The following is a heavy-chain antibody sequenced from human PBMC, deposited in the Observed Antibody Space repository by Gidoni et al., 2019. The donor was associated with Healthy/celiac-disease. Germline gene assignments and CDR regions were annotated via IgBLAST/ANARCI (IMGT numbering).Heavy chain of an antibody. J-gene: IGHJ4*02. CDR3: ARHVRDGYSVNY. D-gene: IGHD4-4*01. Sequence: QLQLQESGPGLVKPSETLSLTCTVSGGSISSSSYYWGWIRQPPGKGLEWIGSIYYSGSTYYNPSLKSRVTISVDTSKNQFSLKLSSVTAADTAVYYCARHVRDGYSVNYWGQGTLVTVSS. CDR2: IYYSGST. V-gene: IGHV4-39*01. CDR1: GGSISSSSYY.